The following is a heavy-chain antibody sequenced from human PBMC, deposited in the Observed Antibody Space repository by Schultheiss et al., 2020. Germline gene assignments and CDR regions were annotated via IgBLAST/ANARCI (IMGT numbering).Heavy chain of an antibody. V-gene: IGHV3-33*06. D-gene: IGHD2-15*01. Sequence: GESLKISCAASGFTFSSYGMHWVHQAPGKGLEWVAVIWYDGSNKYYADSVKGRFTISRDNSKNTLYLQMNSLRAEDTAVYYCAKDRAGLSGYWGQGTLVTVSS. J-gene: IGHJ4*02. CDR1: GFTFSSYG. CDR3: AKDRAGLSGY. CDR2: IWYDGSNK.